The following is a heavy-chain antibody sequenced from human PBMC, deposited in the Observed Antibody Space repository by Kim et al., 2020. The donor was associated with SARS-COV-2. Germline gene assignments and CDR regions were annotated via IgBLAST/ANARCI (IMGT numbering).Heavy chain of an antibody. CDR1: GFTFSSYA. J-gene: IGHJ4*02. Sequence: GGSLRLSCAASGFTFSSYAMHWVRQAPGKGLEWVAVISYDGSNKYYADSVKGRFTISRDNSKNTLYLQMNSLRAEDTAVYYCAREDREGGIAAAGNYWGQGTLVTVSS. CDR3: AREDREGGIAAAGNY. V-gene: IGHV3-30*04. CDR2: ISYDGSNK. D-gene: IGHD6-13*01.